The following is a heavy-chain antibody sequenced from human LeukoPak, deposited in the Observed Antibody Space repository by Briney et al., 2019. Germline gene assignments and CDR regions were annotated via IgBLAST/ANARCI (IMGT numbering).Heavy chain of an antibody. V-gene: IGHV1-8*01. CDR2: INPNSGNT. CDR3: ATLFYDFWSGYYLDDYYGMDV. Sequence: ASVKVSCKASGYTFTSYDINWVRQATGQGLEWMGWINPNSGNTGYAQKFQGRVTMTRNTSISTAYMELSSLRSEDTAVYYCATLFYDFWSGYYLDDYYGMDVWGQGTTVTVSS. D-gene: IGHD3-3*01. J-gene: IGHJ6*02. CDR1: GYTFTSYD.